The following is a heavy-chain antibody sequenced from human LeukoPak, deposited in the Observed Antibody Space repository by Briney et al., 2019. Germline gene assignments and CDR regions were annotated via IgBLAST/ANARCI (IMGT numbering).Heavy chain of an antibody. V-gene: IGHV3-30*02. CDR2: IRYDGSNK. Sequence: GGSLRLSCAASGFTFSSYGMHWVRQAPGKGLEWVAFIRYDGSNKYYADSVKGRFTISRDNSKNTLYLQMNSLRAEDTAVYYCAKDPMVRGVIGLYFDYWGQGTLVTVSS. CDR1: GFTFSSYG. J-gene: IGHJ4*02. CDR3: AKDPMVRGVIGLYFDY. D-gene: IGHD3-10*01.